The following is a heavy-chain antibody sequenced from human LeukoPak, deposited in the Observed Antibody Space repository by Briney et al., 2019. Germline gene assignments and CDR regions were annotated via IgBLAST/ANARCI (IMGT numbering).Heavy chain of an antibody. CDR2: IYYSGST. CDR3: ASLAATITGYYFDY. Sequence: PSETLSLTCTVSGGSISSSGYYWGWIRQPPGKGLEWIGSIYYSGSTYYNPSLKSRVTISVDTSKNQFSLKLSSVIAADTAVYYCASLAATITGYYFDYWGQGTLVTVSS. V-gene: IGHV4-39*07. J-gene: IGHJ4*02. D-gene: IGHD5-12*01. CDR1: GGSISSSGYY.